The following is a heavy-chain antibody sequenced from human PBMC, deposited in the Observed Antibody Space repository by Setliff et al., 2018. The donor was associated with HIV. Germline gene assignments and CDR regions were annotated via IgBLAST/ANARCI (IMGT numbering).Heavy chain of an antibody. CDR3: ARGGKYKWNYLMDY. D-gene: IGHD1-7*01. J-gene: IGHJ4*02. CDR1: GYTFTSYA. Sequence: ASVKVSCKASGYTFTSYAMHWVRQAPGQRLEWMAWINAGNGNTKYSQEFQGRVTITRDASASTAYMELSSLRSEDMAVYYCARGGKYKWNYLMDYWGQGTLVTVSS. CDR2: INAGNGNT. V-gene: IGHV1-3*03.